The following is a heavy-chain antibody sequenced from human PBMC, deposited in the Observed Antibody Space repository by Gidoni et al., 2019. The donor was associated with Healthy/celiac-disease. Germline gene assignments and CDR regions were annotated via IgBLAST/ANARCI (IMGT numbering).Heavy chain of an antibody. CDR2: ILYDGSNK. CDR1: GFTFSSSG. D-gene: IGHD3-3*01. J-gene: IGHJ4*02. CDR3: ARGDYYDFWSGYETGGGWDY. V-gene: IGHV3-33*01. Sequence: QVQLVESGGGVVQPGRSLRLPCAASGFTFSSSGMHWVRQAPGKGLEWVAVILYDGSNKYYADSVKGRFTISRDNSKNTLYLQMNSLRAEDTAVYYCARGDYYDFWSGYETGGGWDYWGQGTLVTVSS.